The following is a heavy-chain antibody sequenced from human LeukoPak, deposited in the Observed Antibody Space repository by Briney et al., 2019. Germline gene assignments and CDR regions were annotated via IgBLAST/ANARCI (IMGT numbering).Heavy chain of an antibody. CDR1: GFTFSNYG. CDR2: VSYDGTYK. D-gene: IGHD3-22*01. Sequence: PGGSLRLSCAASGFTFSNYGMNWVRQAPGKGLEWVAAVSYDGTYKYYADSMKGRFTVSRDDSKNTLYLQVNTLRAEDTAVYYCAKDGTSFVSYYYDSSGFYDCWGQGTLVTVSS. V-gene: IGHV3-30*18. J-gene: IGHJ4*02. CDR3: AKDGTSFVSYYYDSSGFYDC.